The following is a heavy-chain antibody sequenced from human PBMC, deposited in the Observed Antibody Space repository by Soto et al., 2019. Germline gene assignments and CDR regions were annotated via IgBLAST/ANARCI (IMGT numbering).Heavy chain of an antibody. CDR1: GYTFTGYY. J-gene: IGHJ4*02. CDR2: INPNSGGT. V-gene: IGHV1-2*04. Sequence: ASVKVSCKASGYTFTGYYMHWVRQAPGQGLEWMGWINPNSGGTNYAQKFQGWVTMTRDTSISTAYMELSRLRSDDTAVYYCATESPGGVSSSWYYFDYWGQGTLVTVSS. CDR3: ATESPGGVSSSWYYFDY. D-gene: IGHD6-13*01.